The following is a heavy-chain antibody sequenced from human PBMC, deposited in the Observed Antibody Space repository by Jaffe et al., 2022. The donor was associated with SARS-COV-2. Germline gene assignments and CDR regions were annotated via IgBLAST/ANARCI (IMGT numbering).Heavy chain of an antibody. V-gene: IGHV3-53*01. Sequence: EVQLVESGGGLIQPGGSLRLSCAASGFTVSSNYMSWVRQAPGKGLEWVSVIYSGGSTYYADSVKGRFTISRDNSKNTLYLQMNSLRAEDTAVYYCARDHSSLYYYYGMDVWGQGTTVTVSS. CDR3: ARDHSSLYYYYGMDV. CDR1: GFTVSSNY. CDR2: IYSGGST. J-gene: IGHJ6*02.